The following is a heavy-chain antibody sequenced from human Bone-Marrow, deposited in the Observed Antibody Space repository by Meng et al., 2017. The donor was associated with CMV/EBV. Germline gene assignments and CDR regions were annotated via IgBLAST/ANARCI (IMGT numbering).Heavy chain of an antibody. D-gene: IGHD2-15*01. V-gene: IGHV1-69*05. CDR3: ASAYSRGAYYYGMDV. CDR2: IIPIFGTA. CDR1: GGTFSSYA. J-gene: IGHJ6*02. Sequence: SVKVSCKASGGTFSSYAISWVRQAPGQGLEWMGGIIPIFGTANYAQKFQGRVTITTDESTSTAYMELGSLRSEDTAVYYCASAYSRGAYYYGMDVWGQGTTVTVSS.